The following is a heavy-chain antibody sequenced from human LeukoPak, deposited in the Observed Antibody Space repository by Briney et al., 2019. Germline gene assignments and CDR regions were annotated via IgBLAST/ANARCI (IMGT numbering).Heavy chain of an antibody. CDR1: GDSISSYY. CDR3: ATNGPAYSYGPWDDAFDI. J-gene: IGHJ3*02. CDR2: IYPSRST. D-gene: IGHD5-18*01. Sequence: SETLSLTCTVFGDSISSYYWSWIRQPAGRGLEWIGRIYPSRSTNYNPSLKSRVTMSVDTSENQFSLKLSSVTAADTAVYYCATNGPAYSYGPWDDAFDIWGQGTMVTVSS. V-gene: IGHV4-4*07.